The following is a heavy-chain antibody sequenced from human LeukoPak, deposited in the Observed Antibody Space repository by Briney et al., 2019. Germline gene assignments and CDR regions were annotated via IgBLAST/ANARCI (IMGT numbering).Heavy chain of an antibody. CDR1: GGSISSYY. Sequence: SETLSLTCTVSGGSISSYYWSWIRQPPGKGLEWIGYIYYSGSTNYNPSLKSRVTISVDTSKNQFSLKLSSVTAADTAVYYCARRHIVVVPAAIEGWFDPWGQGTLVTVSS. CDR2: IYYSGST. J-gene: IGHJ5*02. CDR3: ARRHIVVVPAAIEGWFDP. D-gene: IGHD2-2*02. V-gene: IGHV4-59*01.